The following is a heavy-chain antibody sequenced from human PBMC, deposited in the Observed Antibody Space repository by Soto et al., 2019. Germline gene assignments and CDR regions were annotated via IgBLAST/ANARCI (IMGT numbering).Heavy chain of an antibody. Sequence: ASVKVSCKASGYTFTSYDINWVRQATGQGLEWMGWMNPNSGNTGYAQKFQGRVTMTRNTSISTAYMELSSLRSEDTAVYYCARRLRFLEWLLFAAFDIWGQGTMVTVSS. V-gene: IGHV1-8*01. J-gene: IGHJ3*02. D-gene: IGHD3-3*01. CDR3: ARRLRFLEWLLFAAFDI. CDR1: GYTFTSYD. CDR2: MNPNSGNT.